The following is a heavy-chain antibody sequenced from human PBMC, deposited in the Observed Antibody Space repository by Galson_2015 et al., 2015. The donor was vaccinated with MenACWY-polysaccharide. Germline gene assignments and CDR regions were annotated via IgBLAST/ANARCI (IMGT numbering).Heavy chain of an antibody. J-gene: IGHJ4*02. Sequence: SLRLSCAASGFTFSNAWTSWVRQAPGKGLEWVGRIKSKTDGGTTDYAAPVKGRFTISRDDSKNTLYLQMNSLKTEDTAVYYCTTDPVDYGDYVPDYWGQGTLVTVSS. V-gene: IGHV3-15*01. D-gene: IGHD4-17*01. CDR1: GFTFSNAW. CDR3: TTDPVDYGDYVPDY. CDR2: IKSKTDGGTT.